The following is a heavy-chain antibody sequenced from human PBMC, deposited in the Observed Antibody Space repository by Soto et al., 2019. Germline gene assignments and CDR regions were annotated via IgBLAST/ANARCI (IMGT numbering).Heavy chain of an antibody. CDR1: GGSISSSSYF. CDR3: ARGRSILTGYRGYYYYGMDV. J-gene: IGHJ6*02. CDR2: IYYSGST. V-gene: IGHV4-39*01. Sequence: SETLSLTCSVSGGSISSSSYFWAWIRQPPGKGLEWIGSIYYSGSTYYNPSLKSRVTISVDTSKNQFSLKLSSVTAADTAVYYCARGRSILTGYRGYYYYGMDVWGQGTTVTVSS. D-gene: IGHD3-9*01.